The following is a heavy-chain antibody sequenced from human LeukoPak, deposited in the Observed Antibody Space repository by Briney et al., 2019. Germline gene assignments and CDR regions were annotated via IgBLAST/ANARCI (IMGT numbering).Heavy chain of an antibody. CDR2: ISAYNGNT. V-gene: IGHV1-18*01. J-gene: IGHJ4*02. Sequence: AAVKVSCKASGYSFTSYGISWVRQAPGQGLELMGWISAYNGNTNYAQKLQGRVTMTTDTSTSTAYMELRGLRSDDRAVYYCARGMATVTFDYWGQGTLVTVSS. CDR3: ARGMATVTFDY. D-gene: IGHD4-11*01. CDR1: GYSFTSYG.